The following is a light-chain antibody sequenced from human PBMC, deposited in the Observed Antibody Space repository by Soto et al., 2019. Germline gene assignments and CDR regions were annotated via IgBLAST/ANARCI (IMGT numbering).Light chain of an antibody. CDR3: QQYNSYPGT. J-gene: IGKJ1*01. CDR2: DAS. CDR1: QSISSW. V-gene: IGKV1-5*01. Sequence: DIKMTQSPSTLSASVGDTVTVTCRASQSISSWLAWYQQKPGKAPKLLIYDASSLESGVPSRFSGSGSGTEFTLTISSLQPDDFATYYCQQYNSYPGTFGQGTKVDIK.